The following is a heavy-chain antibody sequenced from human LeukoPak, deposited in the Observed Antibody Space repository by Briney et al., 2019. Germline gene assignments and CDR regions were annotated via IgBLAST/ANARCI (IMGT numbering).Heavy chain of an antibody. CDR1: GFTFSSYA. J-gene: IGHJ4*02. D-gene: IGHD3-22*01. CDR2: ISGSGGST. CDR3: AKRGVVIRVILVGFHKEAYYFDS. Sequence: GRSLGLSCAASGFTFSSYAMSWVRQAPGKGLEWVSAISGSGGSTYYADSVKGRFTISRDNPKNTLYLQMNSLRAEDTAVYFCAKRGVVIRVILVGFHKEAYYFDSRGQGALVTVSS. V-gene: IGHV3-23*01.